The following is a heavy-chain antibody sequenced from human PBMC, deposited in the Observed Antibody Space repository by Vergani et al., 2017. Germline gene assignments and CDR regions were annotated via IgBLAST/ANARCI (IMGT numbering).Heavy chain of an antibody. V-gene: IGHV5-51*01. J-gene: IGHJ3*02. CDR2: IYPGDTDT. D-gene: IGHD4-17*01. Sequence: EVQLVQSGAEVKKPGESLKISCKGSGYSFTSYWSGWVRQMPGKGLEWMGIIYPGDTDTRYSPTFQGQVTISADKSISTDKLQWGSVKASATAIYYCGRLKVTTGGAFDIWGQGTMVTVSS. CDR1: GYSFTSYW. CDR3: GRLKVTTGGAFDI.